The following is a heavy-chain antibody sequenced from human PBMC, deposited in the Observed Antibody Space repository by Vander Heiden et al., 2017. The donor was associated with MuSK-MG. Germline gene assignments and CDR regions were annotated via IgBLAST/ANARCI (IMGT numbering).Heavy chain of an antibody. D-gene: IGHD3-22*01. V-gene: IGHV4-39*01. CDR1: STPISTTSYY. Sequence: QLQLQESGPGLVKPSETLSLTCTVASTPISTTSYYWAWIRQPPGKGLDWIGSIYYTGSAYYSSSFKSRVTMSVDTSNRQFSLKMSSVTAADTAVYYCARHRRDYDTAGSRFYFDYWGQGTLVTVSS. CDR3: ARHRRDYDTAGSRFYFDY. J-gene: IGHJ4*02. CDR2: IYYTGSA.